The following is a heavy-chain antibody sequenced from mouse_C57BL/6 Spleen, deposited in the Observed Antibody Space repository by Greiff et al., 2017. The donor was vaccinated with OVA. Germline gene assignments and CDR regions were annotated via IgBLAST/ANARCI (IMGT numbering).Heavy chain of an antibody. CDR2: IRSKSNNYAT. D-gene: IGHD2-3*01. CDR1: GFSFNTYA. J-gene: IGHJ2*01. V-gene: IGHV10-1*01. CDR3: VRQNDDVALYFDY. Sequence: EVKLQESGGGLVQPKGSLKLSCAASGFSFNTYAMNWVRQAPGKGLEWVARIRSKSNNYATYYADSVKDRFTISRDDSESMLYLQMNNLKTEDTAMYNCVRQNDDVALYFDYWGQGTTLTVSS.